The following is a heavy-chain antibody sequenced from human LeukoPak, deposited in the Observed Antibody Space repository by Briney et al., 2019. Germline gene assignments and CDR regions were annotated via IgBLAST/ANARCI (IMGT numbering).Heavy chain of an antibody. V-gene: IGHV3-48*03. CDR1: GFTFSSYE. Sequence: AGGSLRLSCAASGFTFSSYEMNWVRQAPGKGLEWVSYISSSGSTIYYADSVKGRFTLSRDNAKNSLYLQMNRLRAEGTAVYYCARDLSYYYDTILDYWGQETLVTVSS. J-gene: IGHJ4*02. CDR2: ISSSGSTI. D-gene: IGHD3-22*01. CDR3: ARDLSYYYDTILDY.